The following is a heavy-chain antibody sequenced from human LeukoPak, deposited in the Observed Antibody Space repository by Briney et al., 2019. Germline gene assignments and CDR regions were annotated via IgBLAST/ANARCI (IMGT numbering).Heavy chain of an antibody. CDR2: INPNSGDT. Sequence: GASVKVSCKASGYSFTGYYMHWVRQAPGQGLEWMGWINPNSGDTKYAQKFQGRVTMTRDTSISTAYMELTRLRSDDTAVYYCARFRVQWELLTEAFDIWGQGTMVTVSS. D-gene: IGHD1-26*01. CDR1: GYSFTGYY. CDR3: ARFRVQWELLTEAFDI. J-gene: IGHJ3*02. V-gene: IGHV1-2*02.